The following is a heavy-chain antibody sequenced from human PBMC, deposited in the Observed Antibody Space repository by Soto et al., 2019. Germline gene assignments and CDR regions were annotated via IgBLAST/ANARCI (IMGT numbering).Heavy chain of an antibody. CDR1: GYTFTSYG. J-gene: IGHJ4*02. CDR2: INGGNGNT. CDR3: ARRPYGDYGDYLAY. Sequence: ASVKVSCKASGYTFTSYGIRWARQAPGQGLEWMGWINGGNGNTNYSQKLQGRVTITRDTSASTAYMELNSLRAEDTAVYYCARRPYGDYGDYLAYWVQGTLVTVSS. D-gene: IGHD4-17*01. V-gene: IGHV1-3*01.